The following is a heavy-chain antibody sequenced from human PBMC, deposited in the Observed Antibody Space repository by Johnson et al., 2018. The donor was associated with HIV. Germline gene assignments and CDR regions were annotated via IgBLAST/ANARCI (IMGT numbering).Heavy chain of an antibody. CDR1: GFTFSSYA. Sequence: QVQLVESGGGVVQPGRSLRLSCAASGFTFSSYAMHWVRQAPGKGLEWVAVIWYDGWNQDSEESVKGRFTLSRDNSNNTLYMQMNSLRGEDAAMYYCARYPSRDDAFDIWGQGTRVTVSS. CDR2: IWYDGWNQ. CDR3: ARYPSRDDAFDI. J-gene: IGHJ3*02. D-gene: IGHD6-13*01. V-gene: IGHV3-30*04.